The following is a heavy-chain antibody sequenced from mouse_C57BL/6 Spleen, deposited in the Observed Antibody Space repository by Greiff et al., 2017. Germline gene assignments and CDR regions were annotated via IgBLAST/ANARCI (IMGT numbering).Heavy chain of an antibody. D-gene: IGHD1-1*01. CDR1: GYPFTEYT. CDR3: ARHEERGGSSYRYFEV. J-gene: IGHJ1*03. V-gene: IGHV1-62-2*01. CDR2: FYPGSGSI. Sequence: QVQLQQSGAELVKPGASVKLSCKASGYPFTEYTIHWVKQRSGQGLERIGWFYPGSGSIKYNEEFKDKATLTADKSSSPVYMELSRLTSEDAAVYCCARHEERGGSSYRYFEVWGTGTTVTVSS.